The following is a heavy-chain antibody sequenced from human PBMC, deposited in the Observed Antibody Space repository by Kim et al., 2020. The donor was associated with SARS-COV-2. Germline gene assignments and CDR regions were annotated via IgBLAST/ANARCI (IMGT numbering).Heavy chain of an antibody. Sequence: KSRVTISVDTSKNQFSLKLSSVTAADTAVYYCARTKSDILTGYYYYYMDVWGKGTTVTVSS. D-gene: IGHD3-9*01. V-gene: IGHV4-59*01. J-gene: IGHJ6*03. CDR3: ARTKSDILTGYYYYYMDV.